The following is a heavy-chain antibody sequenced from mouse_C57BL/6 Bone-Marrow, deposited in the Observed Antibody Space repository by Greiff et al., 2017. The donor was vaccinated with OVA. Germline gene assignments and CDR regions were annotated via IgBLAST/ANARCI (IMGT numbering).Heavy chain of an antibody. J-gene: IGHJ1*03. CDR1: GYTFTDYY. CDR3: ARDYYGSSWYFDV. Sequence: VQLKQSGPELVKPGASVKISCKASGYTFTDYYMNWVKQSHGKSLEWIGDINPNNGGTNYNKKFKGKATFTVDKSSSTAYMELRSLTSEDSAVYYCARDYYGSSWYFDVGGRGTTVTVSS. CDR2: INPNNGGT. V-gene: IGHV1-26*01. D-gene: IGHD1-1*01.